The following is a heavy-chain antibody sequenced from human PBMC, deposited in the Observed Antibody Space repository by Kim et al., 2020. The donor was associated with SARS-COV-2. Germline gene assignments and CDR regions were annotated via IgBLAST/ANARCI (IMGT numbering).Heavy chain of an antibody. D-gene: IGHD3-10*01. J-gene: IGHJ4*02. CDR2: INDSGGST. Sequence: GGSLRLSCAASGFTFSTYAMSWVRQAPGKGLEWVSTINDSGGSTYYADSVKGLFTISRDNSKNTLYLQMNSLRAEDTALYYCATSDKRMVRGALDYWGQGTLVTVSS. CDR1: GFTFSTYA. V-gene: IGHV3-23*01. CDR3: ATSDKRMVRGALDY.